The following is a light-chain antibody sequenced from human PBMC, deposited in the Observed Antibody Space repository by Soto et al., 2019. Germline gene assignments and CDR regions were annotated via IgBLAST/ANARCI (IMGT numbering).Light chain of an antibody. Sequence: QPVLTQSPSASASLGASVKLTCTLSSWHISYAIAWHQQQPEKGPRYLMKLNSDGSHSKGDGIPDRFSGSSSGAERYLTISSLQSEDEADYYCQTWGTGIVVFGGGTKLTVL. V-gene: IGLV4-69*01. CDR2: LNSDGSH. CDR1: SWHISYA. CDR3: QTWGTGIVV. J-gene: IGLJ2*01.